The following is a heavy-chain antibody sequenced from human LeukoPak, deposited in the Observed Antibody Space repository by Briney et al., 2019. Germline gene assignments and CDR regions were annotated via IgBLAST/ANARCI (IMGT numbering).Heavy chain of an antibody. V-gene: IGHV3-7*01. CDR3: AASRGSGWYYFDY. CDR2: IKQDGSEK. D-gene: IGHD6-19*01. CDR1: GFTFSSDW. Sequence: PGGSLRLSCAAPGFTFSSDWMSWVRQAPGKGLEWVANIKQDGSEKYYVDSVKGRFTISRDNAKNSLYLQMNSLRAEDTAVYYCAASRGSGWYYFDYWGQGTLVTVSS. J-gene: IGHJ4*02.